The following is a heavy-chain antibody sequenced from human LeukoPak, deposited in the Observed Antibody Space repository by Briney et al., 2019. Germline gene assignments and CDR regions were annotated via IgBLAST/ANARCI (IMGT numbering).Heavy chain of an antibody. CDR2: IKQDGSEK. CDR1: GFPFSTYW. V-gene: IGHV3-7*01. Sequence: PGGSLRLSCAASGFPFSTYWMNWVRQAPGKGLEWVANIKQDGSEKYYVDSVKGRFTISRDNAKNSLYLQMNSLRAEDTAMYYCASPMGATPWDAFDIWGQGTRVTVSP. J-gene: IGHJ3*02. D-gene: IGHD1-26*01. CDR3: ASPMGATPWDAFDI.